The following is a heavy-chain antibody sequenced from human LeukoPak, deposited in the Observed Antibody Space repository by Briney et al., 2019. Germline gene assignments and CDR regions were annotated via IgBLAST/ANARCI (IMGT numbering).Heavy chain of an antibody. V-gene: IGHV4-59*01. CDR3: ARAFYFDY. J-gene: IGHJ4*02. Sequence: SETLSLTCAVSGGSISSYYWSWIRQPPGKGLEWIGYIYYSGSTNYNPSLKSRVTISVDTSKNQFSLKLSSVTAADTAVYYCARAFYFDYWGQGTLVTVSS. CDR2: IYYSGST. CDR1: GGSISSYY.